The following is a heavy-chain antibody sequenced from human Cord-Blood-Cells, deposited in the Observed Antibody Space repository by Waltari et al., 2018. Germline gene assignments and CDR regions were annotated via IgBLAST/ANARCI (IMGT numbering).Heavy chain of an antibody. CDR2: TIPIFGTA. J-gene: IGHJ6*02. Sequence: QVQLVQSGAEVKKPGSSVKVSCKASGGTFSSYAISWVRQAPGQGLEWMGGTIPIFGTANYAQKFQGRVTITADESTSTAYMELSSLRSEDTAVYYCATGYEDTAMVRGYYYYYYGMDVWGQGTTVTVSS. D-gene: IGHD5-18*01. CDR1: GGTFSSYA. CDR3: ATGYEDTAMVRGYYYYYYGMDV. V-gene: IGHV1-69*01.